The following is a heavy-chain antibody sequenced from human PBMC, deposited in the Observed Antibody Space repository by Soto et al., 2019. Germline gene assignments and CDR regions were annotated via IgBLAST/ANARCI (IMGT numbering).Heavy chain of an antibody. V-gene: IGHV3-23*01. CDR3: AKDDYVWGSYRQAFDY. CDR2: ISGSGGST. CDR1: GFTFSSYA. Sequence: GGSLRLSCAASGFTFSSYAMSWVRQAPGKGLEWVSAISGSGGSTYYADSVKGRFTISRDNSKNTLYLQMNSLRAEDTAVYYCAKDDYVWGSYRQAFDYWGQGTLVTVSS. D-gene: IGHD3-16*02. J-gene: IGHJ4*02.